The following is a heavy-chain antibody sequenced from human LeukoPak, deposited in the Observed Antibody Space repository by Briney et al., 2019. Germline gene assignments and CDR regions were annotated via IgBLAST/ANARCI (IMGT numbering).Heavy chain of an antibody. D-gene: IGHD4-17*01. J-gene: IGHJ4*02. CDR3: ARADYGDYILY. CDR1: GFIFSNYG. Sequence: GGSLRLSCVASGFIFSNYGMHWVRQAPGKGLDWVAFIRYDGSNKYYADSVKGRFTISRDNAKNSLYLQMNSLRAEDTAVYYCARADYGDYILYWGQGTLVTVSS. CDR2: IRYDGSNK. V-gene: IGHV3-30*02.